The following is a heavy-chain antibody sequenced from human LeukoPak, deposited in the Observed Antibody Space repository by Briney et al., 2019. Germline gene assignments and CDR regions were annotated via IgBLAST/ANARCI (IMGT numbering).Heavy chain of an antibody. Sequence: SETLSLTCAVYGGSFSGYYWSWIRQPPGKGLGWIGEINHSGSTNYNPSLKSRVTISVDTSKNQFSLKLSSVTAADTAVYYCARGDIVVVVAATRGYYYYGMDVWGQGTTVTVSS. J-gene: IGHJ6*02. CDR1: GGSFSGYY. CDR2: INHSGST. D-gene: IGHD2-15*01. V-gene: IGHV4-34*01. CDR3: ARGDIVVVVAATRGYYYYGMDV.